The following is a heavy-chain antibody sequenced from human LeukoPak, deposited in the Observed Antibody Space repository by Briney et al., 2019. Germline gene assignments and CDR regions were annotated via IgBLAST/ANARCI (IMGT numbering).Heavy chain of an antibody. CDR3: ARQAGSYYRFDY. CDR2: IYHSGST. Sequence: SETLSLTCAVSGYSISSGYYWGWIRQPPGRGLEWIGSIYHSGSTYYNPSLKTRVTISVDTSKNQFSLKLSSVPAADTAVYYCARQAGSYYRFDYWGQGTLVTVSS. J-gene: IGHJ4*02. CDR1: GYSISSGYY. V-gene: IGHV4-38-2*01. D-gene: IGHD3-10*01.